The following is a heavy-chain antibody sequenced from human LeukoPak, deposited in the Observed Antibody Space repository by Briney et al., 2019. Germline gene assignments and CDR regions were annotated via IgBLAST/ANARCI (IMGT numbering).Heavy chain of an antibody. J-gene: IGHJ6*02. CDR3: AYDPYYYYGMDV. CDR2: IYSGGST. Sequence: GGSLRLSCAASGFTVSSNYMSWVRQAPGKGLEWVSVIYSGGSTYYADSVKGRFTISRDNSKNTLYLQMNSLRAEDTAVYYRAYDPYYYYGMDVWGQGTTVTVSS. V-gene: IGHV3-66*01. CDR1: GFTVSSNY. D-gene: IGHD3-3*01.